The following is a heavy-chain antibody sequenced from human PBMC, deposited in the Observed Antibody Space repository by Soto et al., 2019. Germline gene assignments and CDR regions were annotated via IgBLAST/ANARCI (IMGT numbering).Heavy chain of an antibody. CDR1: GVSISSGGYY. Sequence: SETLSLTCTVSGVSISSGGYYWRWIRQHPGKGLEWIGYIYYSGSTYYNPSLKSRVTISVDTSKNQFSLKLSSVTAADTAVYYCARSSTSANYFDYWGQGTLVTVSS. CDR2: IYYSGST. CDR3: ARSSTSANYFDY. J-gene: IGHJ4*02. D-gene: IGHD2-2*01. V-gene: IGHV4-31*03.